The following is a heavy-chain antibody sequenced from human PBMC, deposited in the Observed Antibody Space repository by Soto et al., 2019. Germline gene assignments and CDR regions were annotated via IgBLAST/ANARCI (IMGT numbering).Heavy chain of an antibody. D-gene: IGHD5-12*01. CDR3: AKDYGGYDEALPSDY. J-gene: IGHJ4*02. CDR2: LSGSGGST. V-gene: IGHV3-23*01. CDR1: GFTFSSYA. Sequence: GGSLRLSCAASGFTFSSYAMSWVRQAPGKGLEWVSVLSGSGGSTYYADSVKGRFTISKDNSKNTLYLPMNSLRAEDTAVYFCAKDYGGYDEALPSDYGGQGTLVPVSS.